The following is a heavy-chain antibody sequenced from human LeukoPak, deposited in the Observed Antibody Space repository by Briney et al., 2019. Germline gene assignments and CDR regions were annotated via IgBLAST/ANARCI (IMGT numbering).Heavy chain of an antibody. CDR1: GFTFSNYG. CDR2: IWYDGSNK. Sequence: GGSLRLSCAASGFTFSNYGMHWVRQAPGKGLEWVAVIWYDGSNKYYADSVKGRFTISRDNAKNSLYLQMNSLRAEDTAVYYCARDGGWDYDTSGYYLHAFDIWGQGTMVTVSS. CDR3: ARDGGWDYDTSGYYLHAFDI. J-gene: IGHJ3*02. D-gene: IGHD3-22*01. V-gene: IGHV3-33*01.